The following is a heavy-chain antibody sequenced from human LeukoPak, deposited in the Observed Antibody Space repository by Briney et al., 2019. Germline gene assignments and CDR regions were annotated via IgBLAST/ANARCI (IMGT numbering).Heavy chain of an antibody. J-gene: IGHJ2*01. V-gene: IGHV1-69*13. CDR2: IIPIFGTA. Sequence: SVKVSCKASGYTFTSYGISWVRQAPGQGLEWMGGIIPIFGTANYAQKFQGRVTITADESTSTAYTELSSLRSEDTAVYYCARDGSYYGGNPRGRYFDLWGRGTLVTVSS. D-gene: IGHD4-23*01. CDR3: ARDGSYYGGNPRGRYFDL. CDR1: GYTFTSYG.